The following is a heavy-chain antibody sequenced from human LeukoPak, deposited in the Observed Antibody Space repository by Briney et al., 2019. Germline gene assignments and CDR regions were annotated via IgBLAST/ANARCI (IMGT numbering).Heavy chain of an antibody. J-gene: IGHJ6*02. CDR2: NSAYNGNT. Sequence: ASVKVSCKASGYTFTSYGISWVRQAPGQGLEWMGWNSAYNGNTNYAQKLQGRVTMTTDTSTSTAYMELRSLRSDDTAVYYCARLEVGASYYYYYGMDVWGQGTTVTVSS. CDR1: GYTFTSYG. D-gene: IGHD1-26*01. V-gene: IGHV1-18*01. CDR3: ARLEVGASYYYYYGMDV.